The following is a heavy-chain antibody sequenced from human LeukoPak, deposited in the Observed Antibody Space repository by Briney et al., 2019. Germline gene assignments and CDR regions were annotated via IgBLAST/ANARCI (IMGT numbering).Heavy chain of an antibody. CDR2: INAGNGNT. J-gene: IGHJ4*02. Sequence: GASVKFSCKASGYTFTSYAMHWVRQAPGQRLEWMGWINAGNGNTKYSQKFQGRVTITRDTSASTAYMELSSLRSEDTAVYYCAREGLVTYYFDYWGQGTLVTVSS. CDR1: GYTFTSYA. D-gene: IGHD4-23*01. CDR3: AREGLVTYYFDY. V-gene: IGHV1-3*01.